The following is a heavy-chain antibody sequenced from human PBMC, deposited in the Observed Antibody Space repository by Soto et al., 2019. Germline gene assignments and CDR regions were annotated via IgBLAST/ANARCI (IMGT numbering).Heavy chain of an antibody. CDR1: AYTFTSYY. Sequence: ASVKVSCKASAYTFTSYYMHWVRQAPGQGLEWMGIIYPIGGSTNYAQKFQGRLTMTRDTSTSTFYMELNSLYSEDSALYYCASEMPSQHAFNVWGQGTMVTVS. CDR2: IYPIGGST. CDR3: ASEMPSQHAFNV. D-gene: IGHD2-2*01. J-gene: IGHJ3*01. V-gene: IGHV1-46*01.